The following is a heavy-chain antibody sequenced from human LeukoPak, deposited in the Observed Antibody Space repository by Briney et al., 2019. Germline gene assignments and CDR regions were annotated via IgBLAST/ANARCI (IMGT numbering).Heavy chain of an antibody. V-gene: IGHV3-64*01. D-gene: IGHD4-11*01. CDR2: ISSNGGST. J-gene: IGHJ4*02. CDR3: ASVTTHGVSHYEYKY. Sequence: GGSLRLSCAASGFTFSSYAMHWVRQAPGKGLEYVSAISSNGGSTYYANSVKGRFTISRDNSKNTLYLQMGSLGAEDMAVYYCASVTTHGVSHYEYKYWGQGTLVTVSS. CDR1: GFTFSSYA.